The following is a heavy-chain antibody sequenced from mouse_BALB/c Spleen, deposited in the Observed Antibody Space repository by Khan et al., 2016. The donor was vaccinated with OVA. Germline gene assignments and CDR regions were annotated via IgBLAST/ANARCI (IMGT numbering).Heavy chain of an antibody. V-gene: IGHV1S81*02. D-gene: IGHD2-1*01. CDR3: TRTGYGNPFAY. J-gene: IGHJ3*01. Sequence: QVQLKQSGAELVKPGASVKLSCKASGYTFTSYYMYWVKQRPGQGLEWIGGIFPSNVDTFFNEKFKSKATLTVDRSSSTAYMQLSSLTSEDYAVYYCTRTGYGNPFAYWGQGTLVTVSA. CDR2: IFPSNVDT. CDR1: GYTFTSYY.